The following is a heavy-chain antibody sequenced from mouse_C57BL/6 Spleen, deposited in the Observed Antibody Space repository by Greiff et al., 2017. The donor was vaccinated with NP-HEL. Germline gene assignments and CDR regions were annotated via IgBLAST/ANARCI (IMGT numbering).Heavy chain of an antibody. CDR2: ISSGGDYI. J-gene: IGHJ2*01. V-gene: IGHV5-9-1*02. D-gene: IGHD2-4*01. CDR1: GFTFSSYA. Sequence: EVKLMESGEGLVKPGGSLKLSCAASGFTFSSYAMSWVRQTPEKRLEWVAYISSGGDYIYYADTVKGRFTISRDNARNTLYLQMSSLKSEDTAMYYCTRDPFDYDAGFDYWGQGTTLTVSS. CDR3: TRDPFDYDAGFDY.